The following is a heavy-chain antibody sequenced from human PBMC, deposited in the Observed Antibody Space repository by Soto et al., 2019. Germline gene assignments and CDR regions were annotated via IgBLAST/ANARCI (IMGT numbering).Heavy chain of an antibody. CDR2: ISGSGGST. Sequence: GVSLRLACAASGFTFSSYAMSWVRQAPGKGLEWVSAISGSGGSTYYADSVKGRFTISRDNSKNTLYLQMNSLRAEDTAVYYCAKPILGRPRDYYYYGLDVWGQATTVTVSS. CDR1: GFTFSSYA. J-gene: IGHJ6*02. D-gene: IGHD7-27*01. V-gene: IGHV3-23*01. CDR3: AKPILGRPRDYYYYGLDV.